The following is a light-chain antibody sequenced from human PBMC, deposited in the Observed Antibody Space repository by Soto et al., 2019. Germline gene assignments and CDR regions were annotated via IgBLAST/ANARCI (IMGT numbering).Light chain of an antibody. V-gene: IGLV1-47*01. J-gene: IGLJ2*01. CDR1: SPNIGSNY. CDR3: AAWDDSLSGVV. Sequence: QSVLTLPPSTSGTPGQRVTISCSGSSPNIGSNYVYWYQQLPGAAPKLLIYRNNQRPSGVPDRFSGSKSGTSASLAISGLRSEDEADYYCAAWDDSLSGVVFGGGTQLTVL. CDR2: RNN.